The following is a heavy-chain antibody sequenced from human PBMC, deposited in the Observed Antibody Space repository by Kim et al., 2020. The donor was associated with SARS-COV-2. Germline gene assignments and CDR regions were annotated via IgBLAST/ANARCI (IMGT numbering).Heavy chain of an antibody. V-gene: IGHV3-30-3*01. CDR3: VRDLGAILGRFGWFDP. J-gene: IGHJ5*02. D-gene: IGHD7-27*01. Sequence: GGSLRLSCAASGFTFSSYAMHWVRQAPGKGLEWVAVTSYDGSNHYYTDSVKGRFTISRDNSKSTLYLQITSLRPEDTAIYYCVRDLGAILGRFGWFDPWGQGTLVTVSS. CDR1: GFTFSSYA. CDR2: TSYDGSNH.